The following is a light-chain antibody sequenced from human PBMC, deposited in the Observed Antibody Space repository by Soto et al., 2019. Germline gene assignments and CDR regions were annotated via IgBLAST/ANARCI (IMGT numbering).Light chain of an antibody. J-gene: IGKJ4*01. CDR2: EVS. CDR3: MQTIQLPLT. Sequence: IVLTQTPLSLSVTPGQPASISCKSSQSLRHSDGRTYVYWYVQRPGQPPQLLISEVSNRFSGVPDRLCGYGAGTDVTLAISRVEAEDVGIYSCMQTIQLPLTYGGGTKVEIK. V-gene: IGKV2D-29*01. CDR1: QSLRHSDGRTY.